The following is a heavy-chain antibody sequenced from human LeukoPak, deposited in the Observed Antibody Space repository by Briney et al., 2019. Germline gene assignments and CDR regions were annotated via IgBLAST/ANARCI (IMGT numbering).Heavy chain of an antibody. CDR3: AKTQPYSSGWYEDY. V-gene: IGHV3-30*02. J-gene: IGHJ4*02. CDR2: IRYDGSNK. CDR1: GFTFSSYG. Sequence: GSLRLSCAASGFTFSSYGMHWVRQAPGKGLEWVAFIRYDGSNKYYADSVKGRFTISRDNSKNTLYLQMNSLRAEDTAVYYCAKTQPYSSGWYEDYWGQGTLVTVSS. D-gene: IGHD6-19*01.